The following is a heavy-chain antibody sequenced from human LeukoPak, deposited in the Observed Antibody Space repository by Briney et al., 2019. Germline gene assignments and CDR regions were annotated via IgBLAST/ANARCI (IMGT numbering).Heavy chain of an antibody. V-gene: IGHV3-11*01. J-gene: IGHJ3*02. CDR3: ARDGPRPTPYYDFWSGYYTVVDAFDI. CDR1: GFTFSDYY. D-gene: IGHD3-3*01. CDR2: ISSSGSTI. Sequence: GGSLRLSCAASGFTFSDYYMSWIRQAPGKGLEWVSYISSSGSTIYYADSVKGRFTISRDNAKNSLYLQMNSLRAEDTAVYYCARDGPRPTPYYDFWSGYYTVVDAFDIWGQGTMVTVSS.